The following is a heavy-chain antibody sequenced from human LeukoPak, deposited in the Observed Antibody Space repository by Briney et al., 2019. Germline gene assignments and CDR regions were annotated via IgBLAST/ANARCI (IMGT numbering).Heavy chain of an antibody. CDR1: GGTFSSYA. Sequence: SVKVSCKASGGTFSSYAISWVRQAPGQGLEWMGRIIPIFGTANYAQKFQGRVTITTDESTSTAYMELSSLRSEDTAVYYCAFEAYCSSTSCSDFDYWGQGTLVTVSS. V-gene: IGHV1-69*05. J-gene: IGHJ4*02. D-gene: IGHD2-2*01. CDR3: AFEAYCSSTSCSDFDY. CDR2: IIPIFGTA.